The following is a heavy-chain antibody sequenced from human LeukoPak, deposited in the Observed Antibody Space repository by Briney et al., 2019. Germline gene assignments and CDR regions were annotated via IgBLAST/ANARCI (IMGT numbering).Heavy chain of an antibody. V-gene: IGHV4-39*01. CDR2: IYYSGST. CDR3: ARHSRGWYYFDY. D-gene: IGHD6-19*01. CDR1: GGSISSSSYY. Sequence: SETLSLTCTVSGGSISSSSYYWGWIRQPPGTGLEWIGSIYYSGSTYYNPSLKSRVTISVDTSKNQFSLKLSSVTAADTAVYYCARHSRGWYYFDYWGQGTLVTVSS. J-gene: IGHJ4*02.